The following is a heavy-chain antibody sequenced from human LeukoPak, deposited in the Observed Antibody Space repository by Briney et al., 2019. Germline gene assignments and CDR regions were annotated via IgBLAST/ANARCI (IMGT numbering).Heavy chain of an antibody. Sequence: SETLSLTCTVSGDSMGNYYWDWLRQPAGKGLEWIGRIRSDGTTYANPSLESAVTMSVDTSNNHISLRLSSATAADTAVYYCARSTGFYTTYYMDVWGKGTTVTVSS. J-gene: IGHJ6*03. D-gene: IGHD3-22*01. CDR1: GDSMGNYY. CDR2: IRSDGTT. CDR3: ARSTGFYTTYYMDV. V-gene: IGHV4-4*07.